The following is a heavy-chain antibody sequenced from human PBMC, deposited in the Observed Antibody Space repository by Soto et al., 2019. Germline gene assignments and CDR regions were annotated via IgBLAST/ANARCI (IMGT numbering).Heavy chain of an antibody. D-gene: IGHD6-19*01. J-gene: IGHJ6*02. CDR3: ARERGGGPMAVAYYDYYGMDV. CDR2: IIPIFGTA. V-gene: IGHV1-69*13. CDR1: GGTFSSYA. Sequence: SVKVPCKASGGTFSSYAISWVRQAPGQGLEWMGGIIPIFGTANYAQKFQGRVTITADEYTSTAYMELSSLRSEDTAVYYCARERGGGPMAVAYYDYYGMDVWGQGTTVTVSS.